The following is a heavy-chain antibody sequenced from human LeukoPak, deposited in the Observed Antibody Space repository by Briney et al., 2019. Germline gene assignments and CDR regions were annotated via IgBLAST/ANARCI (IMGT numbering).Heavy chain of an antibody. D-gene: IGHD6-19*01. V-gene: IGHV4-34*01. CDR3: ARGRRSRGWYAGSLRALDI. CDR1: GGSFSGYY. Sequence: MPSQTLSLTCAVYGGSFSGYYWSWIRQPPGKGLEWIGEINHSGSTNYNPSLKSRVTISVDTSKNQFSLKLSSATGADTAVYYGARGRRSRGWYAGSLRALDIWGQGTMVTVSS. J-gene: IGHJ3*02. CDR2: INHSGST.